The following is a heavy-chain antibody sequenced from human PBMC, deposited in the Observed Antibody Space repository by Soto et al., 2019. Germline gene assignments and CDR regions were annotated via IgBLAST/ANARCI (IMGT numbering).Heavy chain of an antibody. D-gene: IGHD5-12*01. CDR2: ISGSGGST. J-gene: IGHJ4*02. CDR3: AKGIKMATISYYFDY. V-gene: IGHV3-23*01. Sequence: GGSLRLSCAASGFTFSSYAMSWVRQAPGKGLEWVSAISGSGGSTYYADSVKGRFTISRDNSKNTLYLQMNSLRAEDTAVYYCAKGIKMATISYYFDYWGQGTLVTVSS. CDR1: GFTFSSYA.